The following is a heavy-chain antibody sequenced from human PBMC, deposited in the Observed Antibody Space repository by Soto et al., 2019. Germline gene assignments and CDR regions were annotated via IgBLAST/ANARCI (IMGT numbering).Heavy chain of an antibody. J-gene: IGHJ6*02. CDR3: ARDAPGGYDFSPYYYGMDV. Sequence: LSLTCAVSGGSISSSIWWSWVRQPPGKGLEWIGEIYHSGSTNYNPSLKSRVTISVDKSKNQFSLKLSSVTAADTAVYYCARDAPGGYDFSPYYYGMDVWGQGTTVTVSS. CDR2: IYHSGST. V-gene: IGHV4-4*02. CDR1: GGSISSSIW. D-gene: IGHD5-12*01.